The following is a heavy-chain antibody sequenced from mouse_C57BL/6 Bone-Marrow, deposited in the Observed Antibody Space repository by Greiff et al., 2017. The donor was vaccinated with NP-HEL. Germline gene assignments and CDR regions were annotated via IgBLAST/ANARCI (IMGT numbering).Heavy chain of an antibody. Sequence: DVHLVESGGDLVKPGGSLKLSCAASGFTFSSYGMSWVRQTPDKRLEWVATISSGGSYTYYPDSVKGRFPISRDNAKNTLYLQMSSLKSEDTAMYYCARPPYYSNYAWFAYWGQGTLVTVSA. V-gene: IGHV5-6*01. D-gene: IGHD2-5*01. CDR3: ARPPYYSNYAWFAY. CDR1: GFTFSSYG. CDR2: ISSGGSYT. J-gene: IGHJ3*01.